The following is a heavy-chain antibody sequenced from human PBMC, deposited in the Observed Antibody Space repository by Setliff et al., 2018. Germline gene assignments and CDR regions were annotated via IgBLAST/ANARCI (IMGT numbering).Heavy chain of an antibody. D-gene: IGHD3-10*01. CDR1: GGSISSYY. CDR3: AGSMVRGVTYDY. V-gene: IGHV4-59*12. Sequence: PSETLSLTCTVSGGSISSYYWSWIRQPPGKGLEWIGEIYHSGSTNYNPSLKSRVTISVDKSKNQFSLKLSSVTAADTAVYYCAGSMVRGVTYDYWGQGTLVTVSS. J-gene: IGHJ4*02. CDR2: IYHSGST.